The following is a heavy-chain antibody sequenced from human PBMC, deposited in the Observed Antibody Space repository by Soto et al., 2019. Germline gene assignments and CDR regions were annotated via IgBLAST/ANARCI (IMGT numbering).Heavy chain of an antibody. V-gene: IGHV4-34*01. CDR3: ARGEAAAGHYGMDV. CDR1: GGSFSGYY. CDR2: INHSGST. J-gene: IGHJ6*02. Sequence: SETLSLTCAVYGGSFSGYYWSWIRQPPGKGLEWIGEINHSGSTNYNPSLKSQVTISVDTSKNQFSLKLNSVTAADTAVYYCARGEAAAGHYGMDVWGQGTTVTVSS. D-gene: IGHD6-13*01.